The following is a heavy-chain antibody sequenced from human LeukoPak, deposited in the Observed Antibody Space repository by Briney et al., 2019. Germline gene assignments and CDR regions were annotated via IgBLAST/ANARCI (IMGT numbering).Heavy chain of an antibody. J-gene: IGHJ4*02. CDR3: ARDSAELDY. CDR1: GFTFSIYS. V-gene: IGHV3-21*01. Sequence: GGSLRLSCAACGFTFSIYSMNLVRQAPGKGLEWVSSISSSSSYIHYTDSVKGRFTISRDNAKNSLYLQMSSLTAEDTALYYCARDSAELDYWGQGTLVTVSS. CDR2: ISSSSSYI. D-gene: IGHD1-26*01.